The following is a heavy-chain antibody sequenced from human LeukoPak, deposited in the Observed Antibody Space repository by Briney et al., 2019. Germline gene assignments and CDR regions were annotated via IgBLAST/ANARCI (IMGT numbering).Heavy chain of an antibody. J-gene: IGHJ4*02. D-gene: IGHD7-27*01. CDR1: GFTLRSYT. Sequence: PGGSLRLSCAASGFTLRSYTMNWVRQAPGKGLEWVSYVSSGGDTIYYADSVKGRFTISRDNAKNSLYLQMNSLRAEDTAVYYCARRTLGTFDYWGQGTLVTVSS. V-gene: IGHV3-48*04. CDR2: VSSGGDTI. CDR3: ARRTLGTFDY.